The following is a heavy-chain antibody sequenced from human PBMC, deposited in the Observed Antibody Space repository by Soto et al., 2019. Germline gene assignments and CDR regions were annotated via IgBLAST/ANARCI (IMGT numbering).Heavy chain of an antibody. V-gene: IGHV5-51*01. CDR2: IYPGDSDT. Sequence: GESLKISCKGSGYSFTSYWIGWGRQIPGKGLEWMGIIYPGDSDTRYSPSFQGQVTISADKSISTAYLQWSSLKASDTAMYYCARGSGHDYYYYYGMDVWGQGTTVTVSS. CDR3: ARGSGHDYYYYYGMDV. CDR1: GYSFTSYW. D-gene: IGHD2-15*01. J-gene: IGHJ6*02.